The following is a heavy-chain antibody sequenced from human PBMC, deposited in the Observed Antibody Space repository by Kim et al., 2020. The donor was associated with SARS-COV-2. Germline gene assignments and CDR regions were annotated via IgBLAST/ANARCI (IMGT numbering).Heavy chain of an antibody. CDR3: ARVLTSGWSYFDY. CDR2: ISSSSSYI. D-gene: IGHD6-19*01. J-gene: IGHJ4*02. CDR1: GFTFSSYS. V-gene: IGHV3-21*04. Sequence: GGSLRLSCAASGFTFSSYSMNWVRQAPGKGLEWISSISSSSSYIYYADSVKGRFTISRDNARASLYLQMNSLRAEDTAVYYYARVLTSGWSYFDYWGQGT.